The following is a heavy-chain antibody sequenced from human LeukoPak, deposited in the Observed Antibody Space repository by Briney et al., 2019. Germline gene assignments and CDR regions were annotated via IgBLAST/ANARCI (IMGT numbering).Heavy chain of an antibody. CDR2: INHSGST. J-gene: IGHJ6*03. Sequence: SETLSLTCAVYGGSFSGYYWSWIRQPPGKGLEWIGEINHSGSTNYNPSLKSRVTISVDTSKNQFSLKLSSVTAADTAVYYCARLGSVYDILTAYYYYYMDVWGKGTTVTISS. D-gene: IGHD3-9*01. CDR3: ARLGSVYDILTAYYYYYMDV. V-gene: IGHV4-34*01. CDR1: GGSFSGYY.